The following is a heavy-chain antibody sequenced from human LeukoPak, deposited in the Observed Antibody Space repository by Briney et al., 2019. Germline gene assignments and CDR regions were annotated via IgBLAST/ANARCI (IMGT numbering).Heavy chain of an antibody. CDR1: GFMFRSSS. Sequence: GGSLRLSCAASGFMFRSSSMSWVRQVPGKGLEWVSTISASAGNIYYADSVKGRFTISRDNSKNTLFLQMNSLRAEDTAVYYCAKRPAAVRGVIPYVDYWGQGTLVTVSS. CDR3: AKRPAAVRGVIPYVDY. D-gene: IGHD3-10*02. J-gene: IGHJ4*02. V-gene: IGHV3-23*01. CDR2: ISASAGNI.